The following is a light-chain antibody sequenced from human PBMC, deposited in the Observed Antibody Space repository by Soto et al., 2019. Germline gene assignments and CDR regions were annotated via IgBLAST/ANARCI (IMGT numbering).Light chain of an antibody. CDR2: GAS. Sequence: EIMMTQSPATLSVSPGARATLSCRASQSVSSNFAWYQQKPGQAPRLLIYGASTRAPGIPARFRGSGSGPAFTLTISSLEPEDFAVYYCQQYGSSPKTFGQGTKVDIK. J-gene: IGKJ1*01. CDR3: QQYGSSPKT. CDR1: QSVSSN. V-gene: IGKV3-15*01.